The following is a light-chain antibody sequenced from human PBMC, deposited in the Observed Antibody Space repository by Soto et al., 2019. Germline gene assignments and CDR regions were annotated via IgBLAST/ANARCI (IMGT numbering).Light chain of an antibody. Sequence: QSALTQPASVSGSPGQSITISCTGTSSDVGGYNYVSWYQQPPDKAPKLMIYDVSNRPSGVSNRFSGSKSGNTASLTSSGLQAEDEDDYYCSSYTSSDVVIFGGGTQLTVL. CDR1: SSDVGGYNY. V-gene: IGLV2-14*01. J-gene: IGLJ2*01. CDR3: SSYTSSDVVI. CDR2: DVS.